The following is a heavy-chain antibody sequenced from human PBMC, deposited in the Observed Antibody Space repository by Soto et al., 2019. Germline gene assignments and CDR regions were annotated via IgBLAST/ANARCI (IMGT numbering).Heavy chain of an antibody. J-gene: IGHJ4*02. CDR3: ARDVVGYCRSSTCENSDY. V-gene: IGHV3-33*01. Sequence: QVQLVESGGGVVQPGRSLRLSCVATGFTFSSYGMNWVRQAPGKGLEWVAVIWYDGSKQYYADSVKGRFSISRDNSKDTLYLQMKRLRAEDTAVYYCARDVVGYCRSSTCENSDYWGQGTLVTVSS. CDR2: IWYDGSKQ. CDR1: GFTFSSYG. D-gene: IGHD2-2*01.